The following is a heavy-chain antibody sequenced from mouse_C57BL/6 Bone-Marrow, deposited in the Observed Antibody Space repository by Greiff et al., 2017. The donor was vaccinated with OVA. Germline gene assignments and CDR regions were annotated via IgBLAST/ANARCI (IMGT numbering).Heavy chain of an antibody. CDR2: ISSGSSTI. CDR1: GFTFSDYG. D-gene: IGHD4-1*01. V-gene: IGHV5-17*01. Sequence: EVKLEESGGGLVKPGGSLKLSCAASGFTFSDYGMHWVRQAPEKGLEWVAYISSGSSTIYYADTVKGRFTISRDNAKNPLFLQMTSLRSEDTAMYYCARLGRWYFDVWGTGTTVTVSS. CDR3: ARLGRWYFDV. J-gene: IGHJ1*03.